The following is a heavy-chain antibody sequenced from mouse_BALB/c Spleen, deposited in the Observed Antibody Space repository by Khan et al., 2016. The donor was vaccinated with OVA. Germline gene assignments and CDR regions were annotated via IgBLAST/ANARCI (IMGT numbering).Heavy chain of an antibody. D-gene: IGHD1-1*01. CDR3: ARRGLRWDFDY. CDR1: GYTFINYW. J-gene: IGHJ2*01. CDR2: INPSTGYT. V-gene: IGHV1-7*01. Sequence: VQLQESGAELAKPGASVKMSCKASGYTFINYWILWVKQRPGQGLEWIGYINPSTGYTEYNQNFKDKATLTADKSSSTAYMQLSSLTSEDSAVYDCARRGLRWDFDYWGQGTTLTVSS.